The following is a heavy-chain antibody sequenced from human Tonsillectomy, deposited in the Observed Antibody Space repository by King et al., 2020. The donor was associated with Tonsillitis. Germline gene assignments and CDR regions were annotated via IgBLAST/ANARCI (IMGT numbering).Heavy chain of an antibody. D-gene: IGHD6-19*01. CDR3: ARAIAVAGTREYFDY. CDR1: GYSFTSYW. CDR2: IYPGDSDT. J-gene: IGHJ4*02. V-gene: IGHV5-51*01. Sequence: VQLVESGAEVKKPGESLKISCKGSGYSFTSYWIGRVRQMPGKGLEWMGIIYPGDSDTRYSPSFQGQVTISADKSISTAYLQWSSLKASDTAMYYCARAIAVAGTREYFDYWGQGTLVTVSS.